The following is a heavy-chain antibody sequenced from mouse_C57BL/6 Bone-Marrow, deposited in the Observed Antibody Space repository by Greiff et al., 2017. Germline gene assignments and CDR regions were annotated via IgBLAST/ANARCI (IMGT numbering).Heavy chain of an antibody. J-gene: IGHJ3*01. CDR1: GFTFSSYA. CDR2: ISSGGDYL. D-gene: IGHD1-1*01. CDR3: TRDSFPWFAY. Sequence: EVQLVESGEGLVKPGGSLKLSCAASGFTFSSYAMSWVRQTPEKRLEWVAYISSGGDYLYYADTVKGRFTISRDNARNTLYLQMSSLKSEDTAMYYCTRDSFPWFAYWGQGTLVTVSA. V-gene: IGHV5-9-1*02.